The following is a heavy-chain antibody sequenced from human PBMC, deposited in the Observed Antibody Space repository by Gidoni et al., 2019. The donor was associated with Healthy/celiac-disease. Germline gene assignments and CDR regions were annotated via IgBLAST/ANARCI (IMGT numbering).Heavy chain of an antibody. CDR1: GGSLRSGSYY. J-gene: IGHJ4*02. Sequence: QVQLQESGPGLVKPSQTLSLTCPVSGGSLRSGSYYWSWIRQPAGKGLEWIVVIYTSGSTTYNPSLKSRVTISVDTSKNQFSLKLSSVTAADTAVYYCARAPSGSYDAGFDYWGQGTLVTVSS. D-gene: IGHD1-26*01. V-gene: IGHV4-61*02. CDR2: IYTSGST. CDR3: ARAPSGSYDAGFDY.